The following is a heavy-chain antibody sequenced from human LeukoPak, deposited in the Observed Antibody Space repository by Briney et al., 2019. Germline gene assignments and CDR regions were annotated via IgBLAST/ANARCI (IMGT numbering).Heavy chain of an antibody. CDR2: ISSSSSYI. J-gene: IGHJ6*02. Sequence: GGSLRLSCAASGFTFSSYSMNWVRQAPGKGLEWVSSISSSSSYIYYADSVKGRFTISRDNAKNSLYLQMNSLRAEDTAVYYCARGRRITIFGVYGMDVWGQGTTVTVSS. CDR3: ARGRRITIFGVYGMDV. V-gene: IGHV3-21*01. CDR1: GFTFSSYS. D-gene: IGHD3-3*01.